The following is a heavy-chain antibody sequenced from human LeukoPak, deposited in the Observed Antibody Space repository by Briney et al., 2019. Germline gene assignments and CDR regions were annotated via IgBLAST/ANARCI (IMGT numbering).Heavy chain of an antibody. CDR2: ISSDVDTT. CDR1: GFTFSTYA. D-gene: IGHD5-24*01. V-gene: IGHV3-64D*06. CDR3: ASPGPGDGYNLDPYYFDY. J-gene: IGHJ4*02. Sequence: PGGSLRLSCSASGFTFSTYAMHRVRQAPGKGLEYVSAISSDVDTTYYADSVRGRFTISRDNSKNTLYLQMSSLRTEDTAVYYCASPGPGDGYNLDPYYFDYWGQGTLVTVSS.